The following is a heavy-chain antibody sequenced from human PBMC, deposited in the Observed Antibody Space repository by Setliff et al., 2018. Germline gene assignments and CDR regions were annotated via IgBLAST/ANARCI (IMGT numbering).Heavy chain of an antibody. Sequence: PSETLSLTCTVSGASITNINYYWGLIRQPPGKGLEWIGSIFCSGRTFYNPSLKSRVTISVDTSKNQFSLKLSSVTAADTAVYYCARGGVLGTGDFDYWGQGTLVTVSS. V-gene: IGHV4-39*07. J-gene: IGHJ4*02. CDR3: ARGGVLGTGDFDY. CDR2: IFCSGRT. CDR1: GASITNINYY. D-gene: IGHD3-16*01.